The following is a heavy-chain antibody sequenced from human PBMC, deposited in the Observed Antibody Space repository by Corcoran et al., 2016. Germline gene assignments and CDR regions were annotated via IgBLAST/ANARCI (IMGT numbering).Heavy chain of an antibody. CDR3: ARDRDSSGLDAFDI. D-gene: IGHD6-19*01. CDR1: GGSFNSYY. J-gene: IGHJ3*02. V-gene: IGHV4-59*01. Sequence: QMQLQESGPGLVKPSETLSLTCTVSGGSFNSYYWNWIRQPPGKGLEWIGYIYYSGSTNCNPSLKSRLTISVDTSKSQFSLKLSSVTAADTAVYYCARDRDSSGLDAFDIWGQGTMVTVSS. CDR2: IYYSGST.